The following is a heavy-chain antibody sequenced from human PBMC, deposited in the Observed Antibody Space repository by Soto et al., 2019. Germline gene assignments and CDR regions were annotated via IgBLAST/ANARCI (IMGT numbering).Heavy chain of an antibody. CDR1: GGTFSSYA. J-gene: IGHJ4*02. D-gene: IGHD3-22*01. CDR3: ARDWPDDSSGYYGAFDY. Sequence: GASVKVSCKASGGTFSSYAISWVRQAPGQGLEWMGGIIPIFGTANYAQKFQGRVTITADESTSTAYMELSSLRSEDTAVYYCARDWPDDSSGYYGAFDYWGQGTLVTVSS. V-gene: IGHV1-69*13. CDR2: IIPIFGTA.